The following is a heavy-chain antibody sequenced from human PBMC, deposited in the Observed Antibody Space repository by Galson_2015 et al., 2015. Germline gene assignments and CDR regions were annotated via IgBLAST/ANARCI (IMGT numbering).Heavy chain of an antibody. J-gene: IGHJ5*02. Sequence: SVKVSCKASGGTFSSYAISWVRQAPGQGLEWMGGIIPIFGTANYAQKFQGSVTITADESTSTAYMELSSLRSEDTAVYYCARATCLNYYGSGSYYNVAGSLAGVPNWFDPWGQGTLVTVSS. D-gene: IGHD3-10*01. CDR1: GGTFSSYA. CDR3: ARATCLNYYGSGSYYNVAGSLAGVPNWFDP. CDR2: IIPIFGTA. V-gene: IGHV1-69*13.